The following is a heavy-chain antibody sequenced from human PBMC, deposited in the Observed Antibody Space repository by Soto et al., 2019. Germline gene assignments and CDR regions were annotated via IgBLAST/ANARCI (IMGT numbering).Heavy chain of an antibody. D-gene: IGHD1-26*01. CDR1: GFTFSRDS. CDR2: ISSSSSTI. CDR3: ARESAHYLNWFDT. Sequence: EVQLVESGGGLVQPGGSLRLSCAASGFTFSRDSMNWVRQAPGKGLEWVSYISSSSSTIYYADSVKGRFTISRDNAKNSLYLQMNSLRDEDTAVYYCARESAHYLNWFDTWGQGTLVSVSS. J-gene: IGHJ5*02. V-gene: IGHV3-48*02.